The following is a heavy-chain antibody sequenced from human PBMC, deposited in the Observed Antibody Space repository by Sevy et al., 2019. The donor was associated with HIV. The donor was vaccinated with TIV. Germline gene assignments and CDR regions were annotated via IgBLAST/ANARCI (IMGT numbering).Heavy chain of an antibody. D-gene: IGHD3-22*01. CDR2: IKSKTDGGTT. CDR1: GFTFSNAW. Sequence: GGSLRLSCAASGFTFSNAWMSWVRQAPGKGLEWVGRIKSKTDGGTTDYAAPVKGRFTMTRDDSKTTQYLKMNSLKTEDTAVDYCTTDHSAKYYYDSSTPDAFDIWGQGTMVTVSS. V-gene: IGHV3-15*01. J-gene: IGHJ3*02. CDR3: TTDHSAKYYYDSSTPDAFDI.